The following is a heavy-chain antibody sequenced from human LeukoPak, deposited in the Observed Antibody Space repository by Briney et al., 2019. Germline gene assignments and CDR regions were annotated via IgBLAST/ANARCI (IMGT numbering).Heavy chain of an antibody. Sequence: ASVKVSCKPSGFTLTDYFMHWVRQAPGQGLEWMGYINPNSGGTKYAQNFQGRVTVTRDTSINTHYMELSGLTSDDTAVYYCARRADRGMNGNRPWFDPWGQGTLVTVSS. CDR2: INPNSGGT. J-gene: IGHJ5*02. CDR1: GFTLTDYF. CDR3: ARRADRGMNGNRPWFDP. V-gene: IGHV1-2*02. D-gene: IGHD3-16*01.